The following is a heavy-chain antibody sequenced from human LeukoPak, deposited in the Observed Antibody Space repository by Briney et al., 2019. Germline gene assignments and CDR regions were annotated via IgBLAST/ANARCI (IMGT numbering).Heavy chain of an antibody. V-gene: IGHV1-69*04. D-gene: IGHD5-18*01. Sequence: SVTVSCKASGGTFSSYAISWVRQAPGQGLEWMGRIIPILGIANYAQKFQGRVTITADKSTSTAYMELSSLRSEDTAVYYCARDTNPKRGYSYSQWGQGTLVTVSS. J-gene: IGHJ4*02. CDR3: ARDTNPKRGYSYSQ. CDR1: GGTFSSYA. CDR2: IIPILGIA.